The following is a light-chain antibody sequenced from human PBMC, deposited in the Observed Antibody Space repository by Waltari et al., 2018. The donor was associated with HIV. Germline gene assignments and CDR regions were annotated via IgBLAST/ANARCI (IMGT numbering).Light chain of an antibody. V-gene: IGLV1-40*01. CDR1: SSNIGAGYD. Sequence: QSALTQPPSVSGAPGRRVTISCTGTSSNIGAGYDVHWYQQRPGAAPTPLIYDNNYRPSGVPDRFSGSKSGSSASLALTGLQMEAEADYYCQSYYDGLSGPEVFGGGTRLTVL. J-gene: IGLJ2*01. CDR2: DNN. CDR3: QSYYDGLSGPEV.